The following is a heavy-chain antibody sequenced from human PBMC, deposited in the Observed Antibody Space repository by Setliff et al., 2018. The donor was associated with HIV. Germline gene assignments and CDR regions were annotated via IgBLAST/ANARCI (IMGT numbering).Heavy chain of an antibody. CDR3: ARDHCSSSGCYEYSYYGMDV. J-gene: IGHJ6*02. Sequence: SVKVSCKASGGTFSSYTISWVRQAPGQGLEWMGGIIPIFGTTNYAQKFQGRVTITRDTSISTAYMELSRLRSDDTAVYYCARDHCSSSGCYEYSYYGMDVWGQGTTVTVSS. CDR1: GGTFSSYT. CDR2: IIPIFGTT. V-gene: IGHV1-69*05. D-gene: IGHD2-2*01.